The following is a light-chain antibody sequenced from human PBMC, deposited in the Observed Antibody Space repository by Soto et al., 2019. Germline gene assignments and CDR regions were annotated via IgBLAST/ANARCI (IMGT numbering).Light chain of an antibody. CDR1: QSVSSY. V-gene: IGKV3-11*01. CDR2: DAS. CDR3: QQRSNWPST. J-gene: IGKJ4*01. Sequence: EIVLTQSPATLSLSPGDRATLSCRASQSVSSYLAWYQQKPGPAPRLLIYDASNRATGIPARFSGIGSGTDFTLTITSLEPEDFAVYYCQQRSNWPSTFGGGTKVEIK.